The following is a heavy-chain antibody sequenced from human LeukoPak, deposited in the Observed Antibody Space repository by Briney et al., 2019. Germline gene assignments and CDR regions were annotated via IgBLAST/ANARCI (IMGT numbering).Heavy chain of an antibody. CDR1: GGSISSYY. D-gene: IGHD5-18*01. V-gene: IGHV4-59*01. CDR2: IYYSGST. J-gene: IGHJ4*02. Sequence: SETLSLTCTVSGGSISSYYWSWLRQPPGKGLEWVGYIYYSGSTNYNPSLKRRVTISVDTSKNQFSLNLSSVPAADTAIYYCARGGNSYGNFDYWGQGTLVTVSS. CDR3: ARGGNSYGNFDY.